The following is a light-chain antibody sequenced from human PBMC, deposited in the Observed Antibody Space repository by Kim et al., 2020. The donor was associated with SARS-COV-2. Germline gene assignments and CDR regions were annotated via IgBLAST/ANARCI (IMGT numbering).Light chain of an antibody. CDR3: CSYAGSRNFVL. Sequence: QSALTQPASMSGSPGQSITISCTGTSSDVGNYNLVSWYQQRPGKAPKLMIFEVSKRPSGVSYRFSGSKSGDTASLTISGLQAEDEADYYCCSYAGSRNFVLFGGGTKL. V-gene: IGLV2-23*02. J-gene: IGLJ2*01. CDR1: SSDVGNYNL. CDR2: EVS.